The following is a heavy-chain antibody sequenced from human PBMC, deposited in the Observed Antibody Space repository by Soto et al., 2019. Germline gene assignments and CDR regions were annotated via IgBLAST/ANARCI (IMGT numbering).Heavy chain of an antibody. CDR2: INPGNSET. CDR3: ARPSNNYVAY. Sequence: PGESLKISCQTSGYSFINYWIGGVRQMPGKGLEWMAIINPGNSETRYSPSFQGQVTISADTSITTTDLQWNSLKASDTAMYYCARPSNNYVAYWGQGTLVTVSS. J-gene: IGHJ4*02. V-gene: IGHV5-51*01. CDR1: GYSFINYW. D-gene: IGHD1-20*01.